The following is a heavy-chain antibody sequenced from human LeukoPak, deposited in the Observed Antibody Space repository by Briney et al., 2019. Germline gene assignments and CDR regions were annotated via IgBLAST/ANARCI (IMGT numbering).Heavy chain of an antibody. V-gene: IGHV3-48*02. CDR3: ARDLRSGWYYFDY. CDR2: ISTSSDTI. Sequence: GGSLRLSCAASGFTFSSYAMNWVRQAPGKGLEWVSYISTSSDTIYYADSVKGRFTISRDNAKNSLHLQMNSLRDEDTAVYYCARDLRSGWYYFDYWGQGTLVTVSS. J-gene: IGHJ4*02. CDR1: GFTFSSYA. D-gene: IGHD6-19*01.